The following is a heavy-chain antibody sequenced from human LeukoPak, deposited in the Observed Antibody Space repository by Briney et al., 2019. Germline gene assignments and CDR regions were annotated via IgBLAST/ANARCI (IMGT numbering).Heavy chain of an antibody. Sequence: GGSLRLSCAASGFTFSSYAMSWVRQAPGKGLERVSPICGSGGSTYYADSAKGRFTISRDNSKNTLYLQMNSLRAEDTAVYYCANLRAGYDFWSGYYTYFDYWGQGTLVTVSS. D-gene: IGHD3-3*01. CDR1: GFTFSSYA. CDR3: ANLRAGYDFWSGYYTYFDY. V-gene: IGHV3-23*01. CDR2: ICGSGGST. J-gene: IGHJ4*02.